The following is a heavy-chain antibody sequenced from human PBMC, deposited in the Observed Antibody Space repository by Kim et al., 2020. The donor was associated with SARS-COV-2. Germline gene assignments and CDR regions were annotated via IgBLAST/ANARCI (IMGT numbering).Heavy chain of an antibody. Sequence: GGSLRLSCAASGFTFDDYAMHWVRQAPGKGLEWVSGISWNSGSIGYADSVKGRFTISRDNAKNSLYLQMNSLRAEDTALYYCAKVYGSGHTPDYWGQGT. J-gene: IGHJ4*02. CDR3: AKVYGSGHTPDY. CDR1: GFTFDDYA. D-gene: IGHD3-10*01. V-gene: IGHV3-9*01. CDR2: ISWNSGSI.